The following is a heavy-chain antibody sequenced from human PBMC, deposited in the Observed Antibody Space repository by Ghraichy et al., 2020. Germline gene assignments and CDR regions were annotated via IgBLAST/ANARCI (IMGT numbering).Heavy chain of an antibody. J-gene: IGHJ5*02. V-gene: IGHV3-74*01. CDR1: GFTFSTHW. D-gene: IGHD2-15*01. CDR3: ASGGRIYCSAVDCYGGDL. Sequence: GGSLRLSCAASGFTFSTHWMHWVRQAPGKGLVWVSHINGDGSTTTYADSVKGRFTVSRDNAKNTVYLQMNSLSAEDTAVYYCASGGRIYCSAVDCYGGDLWGHCNLVAVAS. CDR2: INGDGSTT.